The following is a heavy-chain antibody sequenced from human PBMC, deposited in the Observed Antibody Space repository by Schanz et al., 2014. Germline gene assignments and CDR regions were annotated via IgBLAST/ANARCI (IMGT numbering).Heavy chain of an antibody. D-gene: IGHD6-19*01. CDR3: TRLRRADPNGFDV. CDR1: GDTFSKYN. CDR2: IMPLRGIG. J-gene: IGHJ6*02. Sequence: VQLVQSGPEVKKPGSSVKVSCQAFGDTFSKYNIMWVRQVPGQGLEWLGRIMPLRGIGNNAWKFQDRLTITADKSMNITYMELSSLGTEDTAVYYCTRLRRADPNGFDVWGQGTTVTVSS. V-gene: IGHV1-69*02.